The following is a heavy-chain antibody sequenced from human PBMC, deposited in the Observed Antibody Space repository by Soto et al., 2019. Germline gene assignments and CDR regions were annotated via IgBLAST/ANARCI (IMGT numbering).Heavy chain of an antibody. CDR1: GFTFSSYG. D-gene: IGHD5-12*01. CDR2: ISYDGSNK. V-gene: IGHV3-30*18. Sequence: GGSLRLSCAASGFTFSSYGMHWVRQAPGKGLEWVAVISYDGSNKYYADSVKGRFTISRDNSKNTLYLQMNSLRAEDTAVYYCAKDKVGDGYNFDYWGQGTLVTVSS. CDR3: AKDKVGDGYNFDY. J-gene: IGHJ4*02.